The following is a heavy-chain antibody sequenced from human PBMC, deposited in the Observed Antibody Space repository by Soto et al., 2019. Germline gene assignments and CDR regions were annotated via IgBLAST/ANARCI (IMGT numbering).Heavy chain of an antibody. CDR3: AITPSPGTAFDY. D-gene: IGHD5-18*01. J-gene: IGHJ4*02. CDR1: GGSFSGYY. Sequence: TSETLSLTCAVYGGSFSGYYWSWIRQPPGKGLEWIGEINHSGSTNYNPSLKSRVTISVDTSKNQFSLKLSSVTAADTAVYYCAITPSPGTAFDYWGQGTPVTVSS. CDR2: INHSGST. V-gene: IGHV4-34*01.